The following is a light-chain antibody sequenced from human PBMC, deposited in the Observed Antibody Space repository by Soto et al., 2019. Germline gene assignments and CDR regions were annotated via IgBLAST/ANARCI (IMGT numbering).Light chain of an antibody. Sequence: QLVLTQPPSASGTPGQRVTISCSGSSSNIGSNSVNWYQQLPGTAPKLLIYSNDRRPSGVPDRFSGSKSGTSASLAISGLQSEDEAHYYCAAWDGSLNGYVFGTGTKRTVL. CDR2: SND. J-gene: IGLJ1*01. CDR1: SSNIGSNS. V-gene: IGLV1-44*01. CDR3: AAWDGSLNGYV.